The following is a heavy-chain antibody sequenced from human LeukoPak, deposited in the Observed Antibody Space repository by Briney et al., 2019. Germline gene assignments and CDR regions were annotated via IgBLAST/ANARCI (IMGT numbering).Heavy chain of an antibody. CDR2: INQGGSDK. CDR1: GFTFSSYW. J-gene: IGHJ5*02. D-gene: IGHD6-13*01. Sequence: GGSLRLSCTVSGFTFSSYWMSWVRQAPGKGLEWVANINQGGSDKSYVDSVKGRFTISRDNAKNSLYLQMNSLRAEDTAVYYCAKAGKVAAGPWGQGTLVTVSS. CDR3: AKAGKVAAGP. V-gene: IGHV3-7*03.